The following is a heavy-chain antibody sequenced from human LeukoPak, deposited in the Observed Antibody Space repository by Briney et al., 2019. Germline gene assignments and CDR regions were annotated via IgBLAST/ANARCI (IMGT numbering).Heavy chain of an antibody. CDR2: IYSGGST. CDR1: LFTVSSNY. Sequence: GGSLRLSCAASLFTVSSNYMSWVRQAPGKGLEWVAVIYSGGSTYYADSVKGRFTISRDNSKNTLYLQMNSLRAEDTAVYYCARGYCSSTSCLWGGFDYWGEGTLVTVSS. CDR3: ARGYCSSTSCLWGGFDY. D-gene: IGHD2-2*01. V-gene: IGHV3-53*01. J-gene: IGHJ4*02.